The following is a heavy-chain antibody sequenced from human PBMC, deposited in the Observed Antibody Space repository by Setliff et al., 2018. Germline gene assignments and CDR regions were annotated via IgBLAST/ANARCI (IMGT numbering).Heavy chain of an antibody. V-gene: IGHV4-61*09. D-gene: IGHD3-3*01. J-gene: IGHJ5*02. Sequence: SETLSLTCTVSGGSISSGSYYWSWIRQPAGKGLEWTGHIYTSGSTNYNPSLKSRVTISVDTSKNQFSLKLSSVTAADTAVYYCAREREYDFWSGRGWFDPWGQGTLVTVSS. CDR3: AREREYDFWSGRGWFDP. CDR2: IYTSGST. CDR1: GGSISSGSYY.